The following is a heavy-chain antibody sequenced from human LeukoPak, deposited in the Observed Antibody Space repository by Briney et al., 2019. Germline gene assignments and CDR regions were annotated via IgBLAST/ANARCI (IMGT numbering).Heavy chain of an antibody. CDR3: AKDAEGGFDFSNSLQS. Sequence: GRSLRLSCTTSGFTFSHYAMHWVRQAPGKGLRWVAVIWNDGSDKYYGDSVKGRFTISRDNSKKTVYLQLSSLRVEDTAVYYCAKDAEGGFDFSNSLQSWGQGTLVTVSS. CDR2: IWNDGSDK. J-gene: IGHJ4*02. D-gene: IGHD4-11*01. V-gene: IGHV3-33*06. CDR1: GFTFSHYA.